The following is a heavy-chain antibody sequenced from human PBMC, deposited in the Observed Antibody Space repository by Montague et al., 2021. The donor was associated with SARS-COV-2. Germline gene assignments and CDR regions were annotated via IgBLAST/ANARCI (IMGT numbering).Heavy chain of an antibody. V-gene: IGHV6-1*01. CDR2: TYYRSKWYN. CDR3: ARGLWFGELLSLYYYYGMDV. J-gene: IGHJ6*01. D-gene: IGHD3-10*01. Sequence: CAISGDSVSSNSAAWNWIRQSPSRGLEWLGRTYYRSKWYNDYAVSVKSRITINPDTSKNQFSLQLNSVTPEDTAVYYCARGLWFGELLSLYYYYGMDVWGQVTTVTVSS. CDR1: GDSVSSNSAA.